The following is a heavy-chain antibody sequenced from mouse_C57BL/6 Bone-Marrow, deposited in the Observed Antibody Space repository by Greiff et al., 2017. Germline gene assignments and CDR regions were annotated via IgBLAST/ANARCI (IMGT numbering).Heavy chain of an antibody. Sequence: QVQLQQPGAELVKPGASVTLSCKASGYTFTSYWMHWVKQRPGQGLEWIGMIHPNSGSTNYNEKFKSKATLTVDKSSSTAYMQLSSLTSEDSAVYYCARGRGLRRDWFAYWGQGTLVTVSA. CDR1: GYTFTSYW. CDR2: IHPNSGST. V-gene: IGHV1-64*01. D-gene: IGHD2-4*01. J-gene: IGHJ3*01. CDR3: ARGRGLRRDWFAY.